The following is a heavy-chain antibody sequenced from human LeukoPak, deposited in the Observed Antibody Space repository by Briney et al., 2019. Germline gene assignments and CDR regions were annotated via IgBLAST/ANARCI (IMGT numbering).Heavy chain of an antibody. V-gene: IGHV4-59*12. J-gene: IGHJ4*02. D-gene: IGHD5-12*01. Sequence: PSETLSLTCTVSGGSISSYYWSWIRQPPGKGLEWIGYIYYSGSTNYNPSLKSRVTISVDRSKNQFSLKLSSVTAADTAVYYCARGGGGYSGYDIWGQGTLVTVSS. CDR1: GGSISSYY. CDR3: ARGGGGYSGYDI. CDR2: IYYSGST.